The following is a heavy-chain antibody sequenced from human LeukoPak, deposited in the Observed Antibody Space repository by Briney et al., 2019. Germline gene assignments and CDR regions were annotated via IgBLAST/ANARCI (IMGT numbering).Heavy chain of an antibody. CDR1: GFTFSSYS. J-gene: IGHJ3*02. CDR2: ISSTSGYI. Sequence: PGGSLRLSCAASGFTFSSYSMNWVRQAPGKGLGWVSSISSTSGYIYYADSVKGRFTISRDNAKNSLYLQMTSLRAEDTAVYYCARDLLGVRGGDDAFDIWGQGTMVTVSS. D-gene: IGHD2-15*01. V-gene: IGHV3-21*01. CDR3: ARDLLGVRGGDDAFDI.